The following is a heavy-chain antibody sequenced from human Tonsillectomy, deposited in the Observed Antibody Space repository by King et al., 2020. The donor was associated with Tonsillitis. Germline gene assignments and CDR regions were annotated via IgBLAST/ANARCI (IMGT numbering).Heavy chain of an antibody. CDR1: GYLFTGYY. Sequence: VQLVESGTEVKKPGASVKVSCKASGYLFTGYYMHWVRQAPGQGLEWMGIINPSGDTTTYAQKFQGRVTMTRDTSTGTVYMELSSLRSEVTAVYFCATASGQEWLSLIDFWGQGTLSPSPQ. V-gene: IGHV1-46*01. D-gene: IGHD3-3*01. J-gene: IGHJ4*02. CDR2: INPSGDTT. CDR3: ATASGQEWLSLIDF.